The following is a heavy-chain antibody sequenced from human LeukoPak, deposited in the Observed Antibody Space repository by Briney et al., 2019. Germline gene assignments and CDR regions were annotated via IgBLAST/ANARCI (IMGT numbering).Heavy chain of an antibody. D-gene: IGHD5-18*01. Sequence: GGSLRLSCTASGFTFGDYAMSWVRQAPGKGLEWVGFIRSKAYGGATEYAASVKGRFSISRDDSKSIAYLQMNSLKTEDTAVYYCTRVRGYSYGYGDYWGQGTLVTVSS. CDR1: GFTFGDYA. CDR3: TRVRGYSYGYGDY. V-gene: IGHV3-49*04. J-gene: IGHJ4*02. CDR2: IRSKAYGGAT.